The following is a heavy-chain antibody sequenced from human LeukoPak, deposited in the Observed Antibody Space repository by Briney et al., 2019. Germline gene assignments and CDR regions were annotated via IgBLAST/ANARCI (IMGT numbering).Heavy chain of an antibody. CDR3: ARRVTGQGTFYFDY. D-gene: IGHD1-14*01. J-gene: IGHJ4*02. Sequence: SETLSLTCTISGGSISTYYWTWIRQPPGKGLEWIGYIYYSGNTNYNPALKSRVTISLDTSRNQFSLKLNSVTAADTAVYYCARRVTGQGTFYFDYWGQGSLVIVSS. CDR2: IYYSGNT. V-gene: IGHV4-59*08. CDR1: GGSISTYY.